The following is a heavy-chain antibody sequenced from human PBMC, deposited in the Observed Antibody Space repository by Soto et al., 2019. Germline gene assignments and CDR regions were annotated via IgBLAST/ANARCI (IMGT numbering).Heavy chain of an antibody. CDR1: GFTFSSYA. CDR3: ARDTGVGYCISTSCYGAQARFDY. CDR2: ISYDGSNK. D-gene: IGHD2-2*01. V-gene: IGHV3-30-3*01. J-gene: IGHJ4*02. Sequence: GGSLRLSCAASGFTFSSYAMDWVRQAPGKGLEWVAVISYDGSNKYYADSVKGRFTISRDNSKNTLYLQMNSLRAEDTAVYYCARDTGVGYCISTSCYGAQARFDYWGQGTLVTVSS.